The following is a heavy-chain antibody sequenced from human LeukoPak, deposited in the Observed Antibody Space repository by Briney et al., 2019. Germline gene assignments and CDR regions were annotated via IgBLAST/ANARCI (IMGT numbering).Heavy chain of an antibody. Sequence: GGSLRLSCAASGFTFSSYSMNWVRQAPGKGLEWVSYISSSSTIYYADSVKGRFTISRDNAKNSLYLQMNSLRAEDTAVYYCARDPGGYYDSSGFDDYWGQGTLVTVSS. J-gene: IGHJ4*02. V-gene: IGHV3-48*01. D-gene: IGHD3-22*01. CDR3: ARDPGGYYDSSGFDDY. CDR1: GFTFSSYS. CDR2: ISSSSTI.